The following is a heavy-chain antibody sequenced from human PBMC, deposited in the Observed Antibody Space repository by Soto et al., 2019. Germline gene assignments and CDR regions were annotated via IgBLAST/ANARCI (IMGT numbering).Heavy chain of an antibody. CDR3: VKDMRWGWVTKSHYFDS. D-gene: IGHD4-17*01. J-gene: IGHJ4*02. CDR1: GFTADDYA. CDR2: ISSNSDTI. Sequence: EVQLVESGGGLVQPGRSLRLSCVASGFTADDYAMHWVRQAPGKGLEWVSGISSNSDTIDYADSVKGRFTMSRDNDKKSLLLQMNSRRPEDTVLYYCVKDMRWGWVTKSHYFDSWGQGTLVTVSS. V-gene: IGHV3-9*02.